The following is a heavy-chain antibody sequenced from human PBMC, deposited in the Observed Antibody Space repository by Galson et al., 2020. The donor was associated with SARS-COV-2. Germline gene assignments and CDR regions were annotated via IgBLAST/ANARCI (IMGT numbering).Heavy chain of an antibody. J-gene: IGHJ4*02. Sequence: SETLSLTCTVSGGSISSGSNYWSWIRPPAGQGLEWIGQIDTSGSTNYNPSLKSRVTISVNTSKNQFSLKLSAVTAADAAVYYCARSLPQPTPWEGQYDFCYWGQETVVTVSS. CDR3: ARSLPQPTPWEGQYDFCY. V-gene: IGHV4-61*09. CDR2: IDTSGST. D-gene: IGHD1-26*01. CDR1: GGSISSGSNY.